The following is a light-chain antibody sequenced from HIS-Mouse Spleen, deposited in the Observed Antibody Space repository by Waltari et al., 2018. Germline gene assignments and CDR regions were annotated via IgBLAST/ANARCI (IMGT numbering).Light chain of an antibody. CDR1: SSDVGSYNL. V-gene: IGLV2-23*01. CDR2: EGS. Sequence: QSALTQPASVSGSPGQSITISCTGTSSDVGSYNLVSWDQQHPGKAPKVMIYEGSKRPSGVSNRFSGSKSGNTASLTISGLQAEDEADYYCCSYAGSRTWVFGGGNKLTVL. J-gene: IGLJ3*02. CDR3: CSYAGSRTWV.